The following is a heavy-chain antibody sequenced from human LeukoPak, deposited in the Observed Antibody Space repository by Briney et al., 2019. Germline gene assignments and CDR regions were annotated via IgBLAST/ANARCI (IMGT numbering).Heavy chain of an antibody. V-gene: IGHV1-2*02. J-gene: IGHJ2*01. Sequence: ASVKVSCKASGYTFTGYYMDWVRQAPGQGPEWMGWINANSGGTNFAQKFQGRVTVTRDTSISTAFMEVRRLTSDDTAVYYCARGGDWYFDLWGRGTLVTVSS. CDR1: GYTFTGYY. CDR2: INANSGGT. CDR3: ARGGDWYFDL.